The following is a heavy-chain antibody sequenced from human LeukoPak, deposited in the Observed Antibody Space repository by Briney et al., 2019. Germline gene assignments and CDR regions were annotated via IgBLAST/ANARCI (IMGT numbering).Heavy chain of an antibody. D-gene: IGHD3-16*01. V-gene: IGHV3-48*03. CDR2: ISSSGSTI. J-gene: IGHJ4*02. CDR1: GFTFSSYE. Sequence: GGSLRLSCAASGFTFSSYEMNWVRQAPGKGLEWVSYISSSGSTIYYADSVKGRFTISRDNAKNSLYLQMNSLRAEDTAVYYCARGGSPVLNFDFWGQGTLVTVSP. CDR3: ARGGSPVLNFDF.